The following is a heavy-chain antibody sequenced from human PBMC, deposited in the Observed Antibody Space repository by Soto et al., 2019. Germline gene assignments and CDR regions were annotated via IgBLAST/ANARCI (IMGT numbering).Heavy chain of an antibody. D-gene: IGHD6-13*01. CDR2: IYYSGST. CDR3: ATGIAAAGTINY. CDR1: GGSISSGGYY. J-gene: IGHJ4*02. V-gene: IGHV4-31*03. Sequence: SETLSLTCTVSGGSISSGGYYWSWIRQHPGKGLEWIGYIYYSGSTYYNPSLKSRVTISVDTSKNQFSLKLSSVTAADTAVYYCATGIAAAGTINYWGQGTLVTVSS.